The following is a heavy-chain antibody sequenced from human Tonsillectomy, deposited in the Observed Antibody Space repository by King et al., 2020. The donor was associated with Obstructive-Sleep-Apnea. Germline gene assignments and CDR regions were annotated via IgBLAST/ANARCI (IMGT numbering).Heavy chain of an antibody. J-gene: IGHJ4*02. V-gene: IGHV1-46*01. CDR1: GYTFTNYY. Sequence: QLVESGAEVKKPGASVKVSCKASGYTFTNYYIHLVRQGPGQGREWMSIINPSGGSTVYAQDFQGRGTMNSDTSTSTSYMERRSLRSEDTAVYYCARESYCSTISCFNYFDFWGQGTLVTVSS. CDR2: INPSGGST. CDR3: ARESYCSTISCFNYFDF. D-gene: IGHD2-2*01.